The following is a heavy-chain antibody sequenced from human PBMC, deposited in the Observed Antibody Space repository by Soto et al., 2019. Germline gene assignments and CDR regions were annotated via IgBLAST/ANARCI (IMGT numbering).Heavy chain of an antibody. Sequence: PSETLSLTCTVSGGSISSSSYYWGWIRQPPGKGLEWIGSIYYRGNTYYNPSLKSRVTISVDTSKNRFSLKLSSVTAADTAVYYCAREGGGYCSGGSCQVDYWGQGTLVT. V-gene: IGHV4-39*02. CDR1: GGSISSSSYY. CDR2: IYYRGNT. J-gene: IGHJ4*02. D-gene: IGHD2-15*01. CDR3: AREGGGYCSGGSCQVDY.